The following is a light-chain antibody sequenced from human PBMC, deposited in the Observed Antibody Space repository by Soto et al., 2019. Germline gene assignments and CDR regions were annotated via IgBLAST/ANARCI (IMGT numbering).Light chain of an antibody. Sequence: AIQMTQSPSSLSASVGDRVTITCRASQDIRNDLGWYQEKVGQAPKLLIYAASNLQSGVPSRFSGSGSGTDFTLTISSLLPEDFATYYCLQDYNYPWTFDQGTKVEI. V-gene: IGKV1-6*01. CDR3: LQDYNYPWT. CDR2: AAS. CDR1: QDIRND. J-gene: IGKJ1*01.